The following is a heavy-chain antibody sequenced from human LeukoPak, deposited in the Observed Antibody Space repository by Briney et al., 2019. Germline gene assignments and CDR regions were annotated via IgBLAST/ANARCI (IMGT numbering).Heavy chain of an antibody. J-gene: IGHJ4*02. V-gene: IGHV4-38-2*02. D-gene: IGHD6-13*01. CDR2: IYHSGST. CDR1: GYSISSGYY. Sequence: PSETLSLTCTVSGYSISSGYYWGWIRQPPGKGLEWIGIIYHSGSTYYNPSLRSRVTISVDTSKNQFSLKLSSVTAADTAVYYCARGVVAAAGRTFDFWGQGTLVTVSS. CDR3: ARGVVAAAGRTFDF.